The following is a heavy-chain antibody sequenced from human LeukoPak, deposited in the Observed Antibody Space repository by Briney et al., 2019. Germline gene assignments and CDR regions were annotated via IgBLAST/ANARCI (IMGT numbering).Heavy chain of an antibody. J-gene: IGHJ1*01. CDR1: GYTFTGYY. CDR3: ARTYCSGGSCYPRYFQH. V-gene: IGHV1-2*02. Sequence: ASVKVSCKAPGYTFTGYYMHWVRQAPGQGLEWMGWINPNSGGTNYAQKFQGRVTMTRDTSISTAYMELSRLRSDDTAVYYCARTYCSGGSCYPRYFQHWGQGTLVTVSS. D-gene: IGHD2-15*01. CDR2: INPNSGGT.